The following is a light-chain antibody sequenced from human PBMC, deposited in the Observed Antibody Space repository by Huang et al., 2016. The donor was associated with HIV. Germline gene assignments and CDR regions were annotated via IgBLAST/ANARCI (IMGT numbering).Light chain of an antibody. Sequence: EIVMTQSPGTLSVAPGERATLSCRASQNITTHLAWFQQKPGQAPRLLIYAASTRTADFPARFSGSGSRTEFTLTISSLQSEDIAVYYCQQYNDWPRSFGQGTKVEIK. CDR1: QNITTH. CDR3: QQYNDWPRS. CDR2: AAS. J-gene: IGKJ1*01. V-gene: IGKV3-15*01.